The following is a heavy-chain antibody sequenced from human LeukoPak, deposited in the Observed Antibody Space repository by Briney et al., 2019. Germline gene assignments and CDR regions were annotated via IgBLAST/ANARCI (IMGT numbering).Heavy chain of an antibody. CDR3: ARDLPIYSGYDRHYFDY. CDR2: ISSSGSTI. CDR1: GFTFSDHY. V-gene: IGHV3-11*01. Sequence: GGSLRLSCAASGFTFSDHYMSWIRQAPGKGLEWVSYISSSGSTIYYADSVKGRFTISRDNAKNSLYLQMNSLRAEDTAVYYCARDLPIYSGYDRHYFDYWGQGTLVTVSS. D-gene: IGHD5-12*01. J-gene: IGHJ4*02.